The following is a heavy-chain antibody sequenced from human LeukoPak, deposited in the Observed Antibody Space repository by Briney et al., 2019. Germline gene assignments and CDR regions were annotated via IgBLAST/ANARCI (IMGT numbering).Heavy chain of an antibody. V-gene: IGHV1-18*01. CDR3: ARGGYYDILTGYYAIDY. J-gene: IGHJ4*02. CDR1: GYTFTSYG. Sequence: GASVKVSCKASGYTFTSYGISWVRQAPGQGLEWMGWISAYNGNTNYAQKLRGRVTMTTDTSTSTAYMELRSLRSDDTAVYYCARGGYYDILTGYYAIDYWGQGTLVTVSS. CDR2: ISAYNGNT. D-gene: IGHD3-9*01.